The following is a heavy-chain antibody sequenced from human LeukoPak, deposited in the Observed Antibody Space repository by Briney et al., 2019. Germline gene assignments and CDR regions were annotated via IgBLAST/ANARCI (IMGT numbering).Heavy chain of an antibody. Sequence: ASVKVSCKASGYTFTSYAMHWVRQAPGQRLEWMGWINAGNGNTKYSQEFQGRVTITRDTSASTAYMELSSLRSEDMAVYYCARDNCSGGSCNYTPYYYYMDVWGKGTTVTVSS. J-gene: IGHJ6*03. D-gene: IGHD2-15*01. V-gene: IGHV1-3*03. CDR1: GYTFTSYA. CDR2: INAGNGNT. CDR3: ARDNCSGGSCNYTPYYYYMDV.